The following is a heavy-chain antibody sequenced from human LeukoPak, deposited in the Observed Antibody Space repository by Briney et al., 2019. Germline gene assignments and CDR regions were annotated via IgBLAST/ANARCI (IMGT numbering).Heavy chain of an antibody. J-gene: IGHJ3*02. CDR2: IYYSGNT. Sequence: SETLSLTCTVSGGSISSSSYYWAWIRQPPGKGLEWIGSIYYSGNTYYKSSLKSGVTIAVDTSTNQYSLKLNSATSAETAVYYCARESYYDCSVYSHDAFDIWGEGTMVTVSS. CDR3: ARESYYDCSVYSHDAFDI. CDR1: GGSISSSSYY. V-gene: IGHV4-39*07. D-gene: IGHD3-22*01.